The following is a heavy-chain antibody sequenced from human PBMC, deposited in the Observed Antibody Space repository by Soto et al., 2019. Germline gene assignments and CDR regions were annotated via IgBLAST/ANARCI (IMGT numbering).Heavy chain of an antibody. V-gene: IGHV3-30-3*01. D-gene: IGHD3-10*01. Sequence: PGGSLRLSCAASGFTFSSFAMHWVRQAPGKGLEWVAVISYDGSNKYYADSVKGRFTISRDNSKNTLYVQMNSLRVEDTAVYYCARDWFGVFYYYYGMDVWGQGTTVTVSS. CDR1: GFTFSSFA. J-gene: IGHJ6*02. CDR3: ARDWFGVFYYYYGMDV. CDR2: ISYDGSNK.